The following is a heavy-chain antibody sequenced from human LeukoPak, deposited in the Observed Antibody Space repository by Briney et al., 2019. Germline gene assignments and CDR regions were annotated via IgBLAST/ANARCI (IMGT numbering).Heavy chain of an antibody. CDR3: ARDSYDFWSGYYTFDP. CDR1: GYSISSGYY. Sequence: KTSETLSLTCTVSGYSISSGYYWGWIRQPPGKGLEWIGSIYHSGSTYYNPSLKSRVTISVDPSKNQFSLKLSSVTAADTAVYYCARDSYDFWSGYYTFDPWGQGTLVTVSS. J-gene: IGHJ5*02. V-gene: IGHV4-38-2*02. CDR2: IYHSGST. D-gene: IGHD3-3*01.